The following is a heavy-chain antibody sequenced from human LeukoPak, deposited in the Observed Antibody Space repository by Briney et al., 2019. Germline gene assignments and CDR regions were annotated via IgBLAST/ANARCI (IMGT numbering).Heavy chain of an antibody. CDR3: ARDKRIAAAGSASQTLFDY. CDR2: INHSGNT. CDR1: GGPFSDYY. J-gene: IGHJ4*02. D-gene: IGHD6-13*01. V-gene: IGHV4-34*01. Sequence: SETLSLTCAVYGGPFSDYYCTWIRQPPGKGLEWIGEINHSGNTNYNPSLKSRVTISVDTSKNHFSLNLTSVTAADTAVYYCARDKRIAAAGSASQTLFDYWGQGTLVTVSS.